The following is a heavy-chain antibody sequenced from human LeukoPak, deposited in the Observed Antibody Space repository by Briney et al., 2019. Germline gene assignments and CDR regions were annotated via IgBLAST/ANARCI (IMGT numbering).Heavy chain of an antibody. CDR3: ARDRYSSEIDP. Sequence: PGGSLRLSCAASGFTFSSYEMNWVRQAPGKGLEWVSYISSSGSTIYYADSVKGRFTISRDNAKNSLYLQMNSLRAEDTAVYYCARDRYSSEIDPWGQGTLVTVSS. V-gene: IGHV3-48*03. CDR2: ISSSGSTI. CDR1: GFTFSSYE. D-gene: IGHD6-19*01. J-gene: IGHJ5*02.